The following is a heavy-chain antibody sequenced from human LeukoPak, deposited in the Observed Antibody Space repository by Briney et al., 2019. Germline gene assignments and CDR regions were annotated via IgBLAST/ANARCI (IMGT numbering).Heavy chain of an antibody. CDR1: GGSISSYY. CDR2: IYYSGST. V-gene: IGHV4-59*01. D-gene: IGHD4-11*01. Sequence: PSETLSLTCTVSGGSISSYYWSWIRQPPGKGLEWIGYIYYSGSTNYNPSLKSRVTISVDTSKNQFSLKLSSVTAADTAVYYCARGGLQDRYYYGMDVWGQGTTVTVSS. J-gene: IGHJ6*02. CDR3: ARGGLQDRYYYGMDV.